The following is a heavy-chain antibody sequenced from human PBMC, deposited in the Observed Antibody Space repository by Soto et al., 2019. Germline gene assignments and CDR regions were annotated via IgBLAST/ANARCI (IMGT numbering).Heavy chain of an antibody. CDR2: INAGNGNT. CDR1: GYTFTSYG. V-gene: IGHV1-3*01. D-gene: IGHD6-13*01. CDR3: TAAAGVNYYGMDV. Sequence: ASVKVSCKASGYTFTSYGISWVRQAPGQRLEWMGWINAGNGNTKYSQKFQGRVTITRDTSASTAYMELSSLRSEDTAVYYCTAAAGVNYYGMDVWGQGTTVTVSS. J-gene: IGHJ6*02.